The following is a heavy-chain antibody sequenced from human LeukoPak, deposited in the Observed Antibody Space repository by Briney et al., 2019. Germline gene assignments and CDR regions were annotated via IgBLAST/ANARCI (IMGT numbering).Heavy chain of an antibody. CDR1: GGSISSYY. CDR2: IYYSGST. J-gene: IGHJ3*02. V-gene: IGHV4-59*01. Sequence: SETLSLTYTVSGGSISSYYWSWIRQPPGKGLEWIGYIYYSGSTNYNPSLKSRVTISVDTSKNQFSLKLSSVTAADTAVYYCARGILRFPHAFDIWGQGTMVTVSS. D-gene: IGHD3-3*01. CDR3: ARGILRFPHAFDI.